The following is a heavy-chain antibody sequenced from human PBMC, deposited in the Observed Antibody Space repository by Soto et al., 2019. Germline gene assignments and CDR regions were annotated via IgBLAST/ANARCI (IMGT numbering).Heavy chain of an antibody. Sequence: SETLSLTCAVYGGSFSGYYWSWIRQPPGKGLEWIGEINHSGSTNYNPSLKSRVTISVDTSKNQFSLKLSSVTAADTAVYYCARIKGIAAVNWFDPWGQGTLVPVSS. CDR2: INHSGST. J-gene: IGHJ5*02. CDR3: ARIKGIAAVNWFDP. CDR1: GGSFSGYY. D-gene: IGHD6-13*01. V-gene: IGHV4-34*01.